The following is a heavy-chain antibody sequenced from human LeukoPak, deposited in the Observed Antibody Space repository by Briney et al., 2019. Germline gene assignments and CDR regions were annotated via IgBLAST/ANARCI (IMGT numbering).Heavy chain of an antibody. CDR3: AKDRHDYGDYAFDS. V-gene: IGHV3-23*05. CDR1: GFIFNRFS. Sequence: GGSLRLSCAASGFIFNRFSMSWVRQAPGKGPEWVAAIWRTGDWTHYVDSVKGRFTISRDNSKNTLYLQMNRLRVADTAIYYCAKDRHDYGDYAFDSWGQRTLVTVSS. D-gene: IGHD4-17*01. CDR2: IWRTGDWT. J-gene: IGHJ4*02.